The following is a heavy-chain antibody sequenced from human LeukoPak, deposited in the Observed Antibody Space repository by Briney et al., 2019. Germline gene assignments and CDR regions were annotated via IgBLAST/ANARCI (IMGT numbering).Heavy chain of an antibody. J-gene: IGHJ4*02. CDR2: INHSGST. Sequence: SETLSLTCAVYGGSFSGYYWSWIRQPPGKGLEWIGEINHSGSTNYNPSLKNRVTISVDTSKNQFSLKLSSVTAADTAVYYCARELGTGIRYSYGPDYWGQGTLVTVSS. V-gene: IGHV4-34*01. CDR1: GGSFSGYY. CDR3: ARELGTGIRYSYGPDY. D-gene: IGHD5-18*01.